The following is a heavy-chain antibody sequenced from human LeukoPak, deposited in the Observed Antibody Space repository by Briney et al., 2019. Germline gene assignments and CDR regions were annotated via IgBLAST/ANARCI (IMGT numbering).Heavy chain of an antibody. Sequence: GGSLRLSCAASGFTFRGYAMHWVRQAPGKGLEWVSGILWNSGNVGYVDSAKGRFTIPRDDAKNSLYLQMNSLRVEDTALYYCVKSSRAGYYPDYWGQGTLVTVSS. CDR2: ILWNSGNV. CDR3: VKSSRAGYYPDY. J-gene: IGHJ4*02. V-gene: IGHV3-9*01. CDR1: GFTFRGYA.